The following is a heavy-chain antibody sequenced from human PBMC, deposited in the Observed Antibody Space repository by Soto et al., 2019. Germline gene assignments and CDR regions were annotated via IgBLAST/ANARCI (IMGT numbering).Heavy chain of an antibody. V-gene: IGHV3-7*05. D-gene: IGHD6-19*01. J-gene: IGHJ6*02. CDR1: EFTFNTYW. Sequence: EVQLVESGGGLVQPGGSLRLSCVASEFTFNTYWMNWVRQAPGRGLEWVANIKDDGSEKNYVESVKGRFTISRDNAKNSLYLQMNSRRGEDTAVYFCARDWGTPGRGSAVGYYYHYGMDVWGQGTTVTVSS. CDR3: ARDWGTPGRGSAVGYYYHYGMDV. CDR2: IKDDGSEK.